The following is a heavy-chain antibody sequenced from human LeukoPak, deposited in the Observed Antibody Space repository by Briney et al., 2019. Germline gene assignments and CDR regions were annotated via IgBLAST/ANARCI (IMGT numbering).Heavy chain of an antibody. CDR2: VIPVFGTS. Sequence: SVKVSCKAFGGVFTSYAISWVRQAPGQGLEWMGAVIPVFGTSDYAQSFQGRVTFTADESTSTAYMELSSLRSEDTAVYYCARGEVPELYYYYYYMDVWGKGTTVTVSS. V-gene: IGHV1-69*13. CDR3: ARGEVPELYYYYYYMDV. D-gene: IGHD3-16*01. J-gene: IGHJ6*03. CDR1: GGVFTSYA.